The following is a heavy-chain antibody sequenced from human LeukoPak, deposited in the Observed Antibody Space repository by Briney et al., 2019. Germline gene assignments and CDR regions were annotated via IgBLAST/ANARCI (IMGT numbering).Heavy chain of an antibody. V-gene: IGHV3-30*04. CDR1: GFTFSSYA. D-gene: IGHD2-15*01. CDR2: ISYDGSNK. Sequence: GGSLRLSCAASGFTFSSYAMHWVRQAPGEGLEWVAVISYDGSNKYYADSVKGRFTISRDNSKNTLYLQMNSLRAEDTAVYYCARDRYCSGGSCYFDYYYYGMDVWGQGTTVTVSS. J-gene: IGHJ6*02. CDR3: ARDRYCSGGSCYFDYYYYGMDV.